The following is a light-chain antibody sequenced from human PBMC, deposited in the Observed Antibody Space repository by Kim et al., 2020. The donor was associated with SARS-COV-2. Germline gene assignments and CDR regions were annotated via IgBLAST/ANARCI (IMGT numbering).Light chain of an antibody. J-gene: IGKJ4*01. CDR2: DAS. CDR3: QQRTNWPLT. Sequence: EIVLTQSPAPLSLSPGETATFSCRASQSVSSYLAWYQQKPGQAPRLLISDASNRATGIPARFSGSGSGTDFTLTIGSLEPEDFAVYYCQQRTNWPLTFGGGTKVDIK. V-gene: IGKV3-11*01. CDR1: QSVSSY.